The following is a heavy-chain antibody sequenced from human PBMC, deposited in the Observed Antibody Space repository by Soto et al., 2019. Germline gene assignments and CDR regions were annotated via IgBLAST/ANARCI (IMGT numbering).Heavy chain of an antibody. J-gene: IGHJ4*02. CDR3: AKDGIIAAPPYYFDY. V-gene: IGHV4-38-2*02. Sequence: SETLSLTCAVSGYSISSGDYWGWIRQPPGKGLEWIGSIFHSGNAYYNPSLKSRVTISVDTSKNLFSLKLSSVTAEDTAVYYCAKDGIIAAPPYYFDYWGQGTLVTVSS. CDR1: GYSISSGDY. D-gene: IGHD6-6*01. CDR2: IFHSGNA.